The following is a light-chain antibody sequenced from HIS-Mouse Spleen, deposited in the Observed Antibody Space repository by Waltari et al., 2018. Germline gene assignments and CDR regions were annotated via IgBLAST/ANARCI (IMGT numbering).Light chain of an antibody. CDR2: DVS. Sequence: QSALTQPRSVSGSPGQSVTISCTGTSSDVGGYNYVSWYQQHPGKAPKLMIYDVSKRPSGVPDRFSSSKSGNTASLTISGLQAEDEADYYCCSYAGSYPVVFGGGTKLTVL. J-gene: IGLJ2*01. V-gene: IGLV2-11*01. CDR3: CSYAGSYPVV. CDR1: SSDVGGYNY.